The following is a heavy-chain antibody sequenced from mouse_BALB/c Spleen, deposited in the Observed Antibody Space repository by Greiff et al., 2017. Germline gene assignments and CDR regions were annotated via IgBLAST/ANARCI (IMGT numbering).Heavy chain of an antibody. CDR3: ARDYGSPLWYFDV. D-gene: IGHD1-1*01. V-gene: IGHV3-2*02. CDR2: ISYSGST. CDR1: GYSITSDYA. J-gene: IGHJ1*01. Sequence: EVHLVESGPGLVKPSQSLSLTCTVTGYSITSDYAWNWIRQFPGNKLEWMGYISYSGSTSYNPSLKSRISITRDTSKNQFFLQLNSVTTEDTATYYCARDYGSPLWYFDVWGAGTTVTVSS.